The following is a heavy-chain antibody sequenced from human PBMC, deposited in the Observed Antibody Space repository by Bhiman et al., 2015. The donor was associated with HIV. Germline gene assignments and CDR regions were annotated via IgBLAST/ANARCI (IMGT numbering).Heavy chain of an antibody. CDR2: IRSKAYGGTT. V-gene: IGHV3-49*04. J-gene: IGHJ4*02. CDR3: TRSIPSYYFDY. Sequence: EVQLVESGGGLVQPGGSLRLSCAASGFTVSGYYMNWVRQAPGKGLEWVGFIRSKAYGGTTEYAASVKGRFTISRDDSKSIAYLQMNTLKTEDTAVYYCTRSIPSYYFDYWGQGTLVTVSS. D-gene: IGHD2-21*01. CDR1: GFTVSGYY.